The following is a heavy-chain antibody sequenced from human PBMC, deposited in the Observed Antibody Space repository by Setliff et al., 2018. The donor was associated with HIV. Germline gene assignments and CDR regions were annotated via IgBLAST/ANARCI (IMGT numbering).Heavy chain of an antibody. D-gene: IGHD2-15*01. Sequence: PGGSLRLSCAASGFTFSSYSMNWVRQAPGKVLEWVSYISSSSSTIYYADSVKGRFTISRDNAKNSLYLQMNSLRAEDTAVYYCARELAATWLYYYYGMDVWGQGTTVTVSS. CDR3: ARELAATWLYYYYGMDV. CDR1: GFTFSSYS. J-gene: IGHJ6*02. CDR2: ISSSSSTI. V-gene: IGHV3-48*04.